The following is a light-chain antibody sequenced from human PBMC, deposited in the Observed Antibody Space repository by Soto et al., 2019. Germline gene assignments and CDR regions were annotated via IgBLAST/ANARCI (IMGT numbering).Light chain of an antibody. CDR1: QGVPGNY. V-gene: IGKV3-20*01. CDR2: GAS. Sequence: EIVLTQSPTTLSLSPGEGATLSCRASQGVPGNYLAWLQQKPGQSPRLLIYGASSRATGIPDRFSGSGSGIHFTLTSSRVEPDDFALYYCHQYTSPPWTLGQGTRVE. CDR3: HQYTSPPWT. J-gene: IGKJ1*01.